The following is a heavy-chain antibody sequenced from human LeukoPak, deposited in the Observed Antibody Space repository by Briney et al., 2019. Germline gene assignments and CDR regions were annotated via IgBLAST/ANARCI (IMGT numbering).Heavy chain of an antibody. Sequence: ASVRVSCKASGGTFSSYAISWGRRAPGQGLEWMGGIIPIFGTATYAQKFQGRVPITTDESTTTTYIELSILTSDDTAVYYCARVSLECFGEPLNWFDPWGQGTLVTVSS. CDR3: ARVSLECFGEPLNWFDP. V-gene: IGHV1-69*05. CDR1: GGTFSSYA. CDR2: IIPIFGTA. D-gene: IGHD3-10*01. J-gene: IGHJ5*02.